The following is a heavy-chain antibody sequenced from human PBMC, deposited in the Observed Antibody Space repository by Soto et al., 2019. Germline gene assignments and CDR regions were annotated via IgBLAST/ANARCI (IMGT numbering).Heavy chain of an antibody. D-gene: IGHD3-22*01. CDR1: GFTFSSYA. CDR2: ISYDGSNK. V-gene: IGHV3-30-3*01. CDR3: ARGGGRSDYDSSGYYYASDY. Sequence: GGSLRLSCAASGFTFSSYAMHWVRQAPGKGLEWVAVISYDGSNKYYADSVKGRFTISRDNSKNTLYLQMNSLRAEDTAVYYCARGGGRSDYDSSGYYYASDYWGQGTLVTVSS. J-gene: IGHJ4*02.